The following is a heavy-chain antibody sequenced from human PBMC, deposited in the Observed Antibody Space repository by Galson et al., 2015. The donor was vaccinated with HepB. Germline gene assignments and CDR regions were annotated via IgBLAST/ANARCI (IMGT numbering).Heavy chain of an antibody. CDR3: ARCSGGSYYSGR. CDR2: ISSSSSYI. CDR1: GFTFSSYS. J-gene: IGHJ4*02. Sequence: SLRLSCAASGFTFSSYSMNWVRQAPGKGLEWVSSISSSSSYIYYADSVKGRFTISRDNAKNSLYLQMNSLRAEDTAVYYCARCSGGSYYSGRWGQGTLVTVSS. D-gene: IGHD2-15*01. V-gene: IGHV3-21*01.